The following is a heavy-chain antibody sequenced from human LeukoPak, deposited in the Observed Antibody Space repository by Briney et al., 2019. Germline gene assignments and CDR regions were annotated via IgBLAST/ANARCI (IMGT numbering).Heavy chain of an antibody. CDR3: ARDSDYGSGSAFDY. D-gene: IGHD3-10*01. CDR1: GGSIGSGGYY. V-gene: IGHV4-31*03. CDR2: IYYSGST. Sequence: SETLSLTCTVSGGSIGSGGYYWSWIRQHPGKGLDWIGYIYYSGSTYYNPSLKSRVTISVDTSKNPLSLKLSSVTAADTAVYYCARDSDYGSGSAFDYWGQGTLVTVSS. J-gene: IGHJ4*02.